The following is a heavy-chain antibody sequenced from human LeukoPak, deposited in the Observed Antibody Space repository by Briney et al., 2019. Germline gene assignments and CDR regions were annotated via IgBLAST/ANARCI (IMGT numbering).Heavy chain of an antibody. CDR2: IYTSGNT. Sequence: SETLSLTCTVSGGSISSYYWSWIRQPAGKGLEWIGRIYTSGNTKYNPSLKSRVTISVDTSKNQFSLKLSSVTAADTAVYYCARLGPAAGTSFDYWGQGTLVTVSS. V-gene: IGHV4-4*07. CDR3: ARLGPAAGTSFDY. CDR1: GGSISSYY. J-gene: IGHJ4*02. D-gene: IGHD6-13*01.